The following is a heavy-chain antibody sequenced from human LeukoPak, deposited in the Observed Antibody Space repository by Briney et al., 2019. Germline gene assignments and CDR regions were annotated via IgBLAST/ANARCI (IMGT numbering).Heavy chain of an antibody. J-gene: IGHJ4*02. Sequence: GGSLRLSCAASGFTFDDYTFHWVRQAPGKGLEWVSLISRDGGSTYYADSVRGRFTISRDNSKNSLCLQMNSLRTEDTALYYCTKDRYCTTTFCPLDYWGQGTLVTVSS. CDR1: GFTFDDYT. CDR3: TKDRYCTTTFCPLDY. V-gene: IGHV3-43*01. D-gene: IGHD2-8*01. CDR2: ISRDGGST.